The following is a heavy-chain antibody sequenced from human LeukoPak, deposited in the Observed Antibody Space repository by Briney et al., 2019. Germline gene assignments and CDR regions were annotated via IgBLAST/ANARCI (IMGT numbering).Heavy chain of an antibody. CDR2: IIPIFGTA. V-gene: IGHV1-69*13. CDR3: ARDRPQDIVVVPAAPREREFYYYYMDV. CDR1: GGTFSSYA. Sequence: SVKVSCKASGGTFSSYAISWVRQAPGQGLEWMGGIIPIFGTANYAQKFQGRVTITADESTSTAYMELSSLRSEDTAVYYCARDRPQDIVVVPAAPREREFYYYYMDVWGKGTTVTVSS. D-gene: IGHD2-2*01. J-gene: IGHJ6*03.